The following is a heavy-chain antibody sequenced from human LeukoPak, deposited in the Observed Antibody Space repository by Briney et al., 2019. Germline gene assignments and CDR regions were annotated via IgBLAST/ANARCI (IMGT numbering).Heavy chain of an antibody. J-gene: IGHJ4*02. D-gene: IGHD2-21*02. CDR1: GGSASGYY. CDR3: ARHDVVPVIRRGFDF. CDR2: IFYSGTT. V-gene: IGHV4-59*08. Sequence: SETLSLTCTVSGGSASGYYWSWIRQSPGKGLEWIGYIFYSGTTLYSPSLKSRVTMSVDTSENQFSLKLSSVTAADTAVYYCARHDVVPVIRRGFDFWGQGTLVTVSS.